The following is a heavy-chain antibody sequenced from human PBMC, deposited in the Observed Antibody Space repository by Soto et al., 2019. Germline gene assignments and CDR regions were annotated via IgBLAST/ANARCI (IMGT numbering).Heavy chain of an antibody. J-gene: IGHJ6*02. D-gene: IGHD6-13*01. CDR1: GFTFSSYN. CDR2: ISSSTSTI. Sequence: EVQLVESGGGLVQPGGSLRLSCAASGFTFSSYNMNWVRQAPGQGLEWVSYISSSTSTIYYADSVKGRFTISRDNAKNSPYLQMNSLRDEDTAVYYCAREGFFVAAGPGPQYYYGIDVWGQGTTVTVSS. V-gene: IGHV3-48*02. CDR3: AREGFFVAAGPGPQYYYGIDV.